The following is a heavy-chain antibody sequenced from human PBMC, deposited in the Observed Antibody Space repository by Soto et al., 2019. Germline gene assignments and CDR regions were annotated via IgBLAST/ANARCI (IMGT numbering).Heavy chain of an antibody. CDR2: IIPIFGTA. CDR1: GGTFSSYA. CDR3: ARDLGYYYDSSGYSQGAFDI. J-gene: IGHJ3*02. Sequence: SVKVSCKASGGTFSSYAISWVRQAPGQGLEWMGGIIPIFGTANYAQNFQGRVTITADESTSTAYMELSSLRSEDTAVYYCARDLGYYYDSSGYSQGAFDIWGQGAMVTVSS. D-gene: IGHD3-22*01. V-gene: IGHV1-69*13.